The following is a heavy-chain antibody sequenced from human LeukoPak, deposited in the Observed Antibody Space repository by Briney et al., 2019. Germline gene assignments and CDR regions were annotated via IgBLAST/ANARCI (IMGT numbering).Heavy chain of an antibody. CDR3: ARGSIAAAGDFDY. CDR1: NYSISSGYY. CDR2: IYHSGST. D-gene: IGHD6-13*01. J-gene: IGHJ4*02. V-gene: IGHV4-38-2*02. Sequence: SETLSLACTVSNYSISSGYYWGWIRQPPGKGLEWIGSIYHSGSTYYNPSLKSRVTISVDTSKNQFSLKLSSVTAADTAVYYCARGSIAAAGDFDYWGQGTLVTVSS.